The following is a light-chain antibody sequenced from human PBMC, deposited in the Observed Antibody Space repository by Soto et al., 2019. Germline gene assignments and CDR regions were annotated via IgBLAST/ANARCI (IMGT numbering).Light chain of an antibody. Sequence: SYELTQAPSVSVAPGKTARITCGGNNIGTKSVHWYQQKPGQAPLLVMYYDSDRPSGIPERFSGSNSGNTATLTISSVEAGDEADYYCQVWDMSGNHRVFGTGTKLTVL. J-gene: IGLJ1*01. CDR1: NIGTKS. CDR2: YDS. V-gene: IGLV3-21*01. CDR3: QVWDMSGNHRV.